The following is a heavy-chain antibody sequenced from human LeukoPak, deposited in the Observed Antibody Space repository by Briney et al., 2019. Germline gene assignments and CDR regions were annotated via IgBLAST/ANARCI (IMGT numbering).Heavy chain of an antibody. V-gene: IGHV3-7*01. CDR2: IKQDGSEK. D-gene: IGHD6-19*01. CDR1: GFTFSSYW. Sequence: GGSLRLSCAASGFTFSSYWMSWVRQAPGKGLEWVANIKQDGSEKYYVDSVKGRFTISRDNAKNSLYLQMNSLRAEDTAVYYCASLDSGWYRAFDIWGQGTMVTVSS. J-gene: IGHJ3*02. CDR3: ASLDSGWYRAFDI.